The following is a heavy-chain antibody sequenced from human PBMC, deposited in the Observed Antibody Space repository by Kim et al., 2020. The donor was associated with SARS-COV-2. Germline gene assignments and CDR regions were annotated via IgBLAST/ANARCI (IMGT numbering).Heavy chain of an antibody. CDR2: ISGSDGIT. Sequence: GGSLRLSCAASGFTFSSYVMSWVRQAPGKGLEWVSTISGSDGITHYADPVKGRFTISRDNSKNTLYLQMNSLTAEDTAVYFFAKRPAPVSLVRGGSFDPWGQGTLVTVSS. D-gene: IGHD3-10*01. CDR3: AKRPAPVSLVRGGSFDP. J-gene: IGHJ5*02. V-gene: IGHV3-23*01. CDR1: GFTFSSYV.